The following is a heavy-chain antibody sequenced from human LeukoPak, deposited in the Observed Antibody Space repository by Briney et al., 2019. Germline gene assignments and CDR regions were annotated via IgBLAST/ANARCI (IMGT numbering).Heavy chain of an antibody. CDR2: IFHSGST. D-gene: IGHD3-9*01. CDR3: ARLTGYSSESWFDP. CDR1: GGSISSSYW. J-gene: IGHJ5*02. V-gene: IGHV4-4*02. Sequence: SETLSLTCAVSGGSISSSYWWSWVRQPPGKGLEWIGEIFHSGSTNYNPSLKSRVTISVDTSKNQFSLKLSSVTAADTAVYYCARLTGYSSESWFDPWGQGTLVTVSS.